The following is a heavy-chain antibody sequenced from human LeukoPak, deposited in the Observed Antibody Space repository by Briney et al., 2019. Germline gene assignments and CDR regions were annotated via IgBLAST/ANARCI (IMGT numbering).Heavy chain of an antibody. CDR2: ICGSGGCT. J-gene: IGHJ4*02. V-gene: IGHV3-23*01. D-gene: IGHD6-19*01. Sequence: GGSLRLSCEASGSTFNTYAIYWVRQAPGKGLEWVSGICGSGGCTYYADSVKGRFTISRDNSKNTVYLQMNSLTADDTAVYYCAKTTVGYSSGRYPGWPADCWGQGTLVTVSS. CDR3: AKTTVGYSSGRYPGWPADC. CDR1: GSTFNTYA.